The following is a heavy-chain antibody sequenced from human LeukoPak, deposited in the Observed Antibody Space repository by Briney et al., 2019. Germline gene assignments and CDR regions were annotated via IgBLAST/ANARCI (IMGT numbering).Heavy chain of an antibody. CDR1: GGTFSSYT. CDR3: ARGSSSSGFSYYYYYYYMDV. V-gene: IGHV1-69*02. CDR2: IIPILGIA. Sequence: SVKVSCKASGGTFSSYTISWVRQAPGQGLEWMERIIPILGIANYAQKFQGRVTITADKSTSTAYMELSSLRSEDTAVYYCARGSSSSGFSYYYYYYYMDVWGKGTTVTVSS. D-gene: IGHD3-10*01. J-gene: IGHJ6*03.